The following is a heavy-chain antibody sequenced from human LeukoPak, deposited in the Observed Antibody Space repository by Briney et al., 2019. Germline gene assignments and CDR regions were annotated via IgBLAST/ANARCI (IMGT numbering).Heavy chain of an antibody. CDR2: ISWDGGST. D-gene: IGHD1-26*01. CDR3: AKGGIVGATNVEYFQH. Sequence: GGSLRLSCAASGFTFDDYTMHWVRQAPGKGLEWVSLISWDGGSTYYADSVKGRFTISRDNSKNSLYLQMNSLRTEDTALYYCAKGGIVGATNVEYFQHWGQGTLVTVSS. V-gene: IGHV3-43*01. J-gene: IGHJ1*01. CDR1: GFTFDDYT.